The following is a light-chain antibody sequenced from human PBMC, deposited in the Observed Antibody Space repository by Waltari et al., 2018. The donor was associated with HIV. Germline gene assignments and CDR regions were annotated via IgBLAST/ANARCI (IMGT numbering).Light chain of an antibody. CDR2: STS. J-gene: IGKJ2*01. V-gene: IGKV1-39*01. Sequence: DIQMTQSPSSLSASVRDRVTITCRASQSISTSLNWYQQKPGKAPKLLIYSTSALRSGVPSRFSASGSGTDFTLTISSLQPEDFATYYCQQSYSTPHTFGQGTNLEIK. CDR1: QSISTS. CDR3: QQSYSTPHT.